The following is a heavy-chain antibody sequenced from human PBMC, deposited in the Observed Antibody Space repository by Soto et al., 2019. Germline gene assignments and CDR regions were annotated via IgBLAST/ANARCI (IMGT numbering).Heavy chain of an antibody. V-gene: IGHV1-46*03. J-gene: IGHJ5*02. D-gene: IGHD6-6*01. Sequence: ASVKVSCKASGYTFTSYYMHSVRQAPGQGLEWMGIINPSGGSTSYAQKFQGRVTMTRDTSTSTVYMELSSLRSEDTALYYCARVLPSSSSVGWFDPWGQGTLVTVSS. CDR2: INPSGGST. CDR3: ARVLPSSSSVGWFDP. CDR1: GYTFTSYY.